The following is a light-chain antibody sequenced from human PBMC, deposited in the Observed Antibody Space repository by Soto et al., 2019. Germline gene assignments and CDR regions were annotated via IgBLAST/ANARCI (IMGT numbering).Light chain of an antibody. CDR2: GNT. CDR1: SSNIGAGYD. V-gene: IGLV1-40*01. Sequence: QSVLTQPPSVSGAPGQRVTISCIGSSSNIGAGYDVHWYQHLPGAAPKLLIHGNTNRPSGVPDRFSGSKSGTSASLAITGLQAEDEADYCCQSYESSLIGSRVFGGGTKLTVL. CDR3: QSYESSLIGSRV. J-gene: IGLJ3*02.